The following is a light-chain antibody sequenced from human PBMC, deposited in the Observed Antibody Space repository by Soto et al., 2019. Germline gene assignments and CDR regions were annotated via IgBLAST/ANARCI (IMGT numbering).Light chain of an antibody. CDR2: WAS. V-gene: IGKV4-1*01. CDR3: QQYYSIPLT. CDR1: ESVLYSSNNKNY. Sequence: DIVMTQSPDSLAVSLGEGPTINCKSSESVLYSSNNKNYLAWYQQKPGPPPKLLIYWASTRESGVPDRFSGSRLGTDLTLTISSLKAEDVAVYYCQQYYSIPLTFGGGTKVPTK. J-gene: IGKJ4*01.